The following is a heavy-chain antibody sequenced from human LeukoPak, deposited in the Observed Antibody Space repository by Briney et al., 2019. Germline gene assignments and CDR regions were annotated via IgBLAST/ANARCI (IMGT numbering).Heavy chain of an antibody. CDR1: GDSISSGGHY. V-gene: IGHV4-31*03. J-gene: IGHJ4*02. Sequence: SETLSLTCTVSGDSISSGGHYWNWIRQRPGKGLDWMGYIFYTGSTYYNPSLKSRVAISVDTSKNQFSLKLSSVTAADTAVYYCARSPGIWNEYGRLEYWGQGALVTVSS. D-gene: IGHD1-1*01. CDR3: ARSPGIWNEYGRLEY. CDR2: IFYTGST.